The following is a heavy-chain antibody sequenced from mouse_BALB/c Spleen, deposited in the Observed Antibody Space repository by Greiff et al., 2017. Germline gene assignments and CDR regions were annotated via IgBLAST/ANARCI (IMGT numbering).Heavy chain of an antibody. D-gene: IGHD2-4*01. J-gene: IGHJ3*01. V-gene: IGHV1S41*01. CDR1: GYTFTSYW. CDR3: ARWDYGCAY. CDR2: IAPGSGST. Sequence: DLVKPGASVKLSCKASGYTFTSYWINWIKQRPGQGLEWIGRIAPGSGSTYYNEMFKGKATLTVDTSSSTAYIQLSSLSSEDSAVYFCARWDYGCAYWGQGTLVTVSA.